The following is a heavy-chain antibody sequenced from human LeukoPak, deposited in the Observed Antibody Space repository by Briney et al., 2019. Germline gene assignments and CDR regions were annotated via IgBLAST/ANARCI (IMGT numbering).Heavy chain of an antibody. V-gene: IGHV4-39*01. D-gene: IGHD2-21*01. Sequence: SETLSLTCTVSGGSISGTSDYWGWIRQPPGKGLEWIGSIYYSGSTHYNPSLKSRVSISIDTSKKQLFLKLSSLTAADTGLYYCARNHSGATGTPGGWFDSWGQGTLVTVSS. CDR1: GGSISGTSDY. CDR3: ARNHSGATGTPGGWFDS. CDR2: IYYSGST. J-gene: IGHJ5*01.